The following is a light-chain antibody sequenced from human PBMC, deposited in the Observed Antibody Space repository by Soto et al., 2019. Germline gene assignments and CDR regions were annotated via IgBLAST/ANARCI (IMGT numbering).Light chain of an antibody. Sequence: DIQMTQSPGARSESVGEGVTITCRASQFISTYLNWYQQKPGRAPKLLIYSSSTLENGVPSRFSGSGSGKEFILTISSLQPEDFATFFCQQSYNSPRTFGQGTKVDIK. CDR2: SSS. CDR1: QFISTY. V-gene: IGKV1-39*01. CDR3: QQSYNSPRT. J-gene: IGKJ1*01.